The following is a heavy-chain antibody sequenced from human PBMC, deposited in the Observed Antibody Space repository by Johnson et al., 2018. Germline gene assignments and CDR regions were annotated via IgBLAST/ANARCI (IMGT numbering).Heavy chain of an antibody. CDR3: AKRRDDYNTRAAFYI. J-gene: IGHJ3*02. CDR2: LSYDGGNK. CDR1: GFIFSTFA. D-gene: IGHD5-24*01. Sequence: QVQLVESGGGVVQPGRSLTLSCTASGFIFSTFAMHWVRQAPGKGLEWMAVLSYDGGNKYYADSVKGRFTISRDNSKNTLYLQMNSLRAEDTAVYYCAKRRDDYNTRAAFYIWGQGTMVTVSS. V-gene: IGHV3-30-3*01.